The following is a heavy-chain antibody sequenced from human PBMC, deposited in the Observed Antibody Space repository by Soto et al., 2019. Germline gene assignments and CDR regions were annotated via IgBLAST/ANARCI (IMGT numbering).Heavy chain of an antibody. CDR3: AKDQGSSGYGPLDY. CDR1: GFTFSSYG. Sequence: GGSLRLSCAASGFTFSSYGMHWVRQAPGKGLEWVAVISYDVSNKYYADSVKGRFTISRDNSKNRLYLQMNSLRAEDTAVYYCAKDQGSSGYGPLDYWGQGTLVTVSS. D-gene: IGHD3-22*01. J-gene: IGHJ4*02. CDR2: ISYDVSNK. V-gene: IGHV3-30*18.